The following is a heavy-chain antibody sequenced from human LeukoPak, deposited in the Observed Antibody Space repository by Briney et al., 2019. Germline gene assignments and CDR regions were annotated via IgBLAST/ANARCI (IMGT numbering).Heavy chain of an antibody. CDR1: GFTFDDYA. Sequence: GGSLRLSCAASGFTFDDYAMHWVRQAPGKGLEWVSGISWNSGSIGYADSVKGRFTISRDNAKNSLYLQMNSLRAEDTALYYCAKDTNSYGYPAYYFDYWGQGTLVTVSS. CDR3: AKDTNSYGYPAYYFDY. D-gene: IGHD5-18*01. CDR2: ISWNSGSI. J-gene: IGHJ4*02. V-gene: IGHV3-9*01.